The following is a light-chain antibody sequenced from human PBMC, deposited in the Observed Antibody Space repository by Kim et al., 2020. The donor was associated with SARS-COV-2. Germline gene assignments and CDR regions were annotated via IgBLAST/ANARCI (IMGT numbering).Light chain of an antibody. CDR2: DGF. V-gene: IGKV3-11*01. Sequence: LSPGERDTLSCRASQNFSSFLALYQHKPGQAPRLLIYDGFNRATGIPARFSGSGSGTDFTLTISSLEPEDFAVYYCQQRSIWPLTFGQGTRLEIK. CDR1: QNFSSF. CDR3: QQRSIWPLT. J-gene: IGKJ5*01.